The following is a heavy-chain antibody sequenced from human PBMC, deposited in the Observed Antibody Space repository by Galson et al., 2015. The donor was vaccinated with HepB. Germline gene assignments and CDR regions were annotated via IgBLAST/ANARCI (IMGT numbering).Heavy chain of an antibody. Sequence: SLRLSCAASGFTFSSYTMNWVRQAPGKGLEWVSSISSSSSYIYYADSVKGRFTISRDNAKNSLYLQMNSLRAEDTAVYYCARDPDRDGYNWGYYYYYGMVVWGQGTTVTVSS. J-gene: IGHJ6*02. D-gene: IGHD5-24*01. V-gene: IGHV3-21*01. CDR1: GFTFSSYT. CDR3: ARDPDRDGYNWGYYYYYGMVV. CDR2: ISSSSSYI.